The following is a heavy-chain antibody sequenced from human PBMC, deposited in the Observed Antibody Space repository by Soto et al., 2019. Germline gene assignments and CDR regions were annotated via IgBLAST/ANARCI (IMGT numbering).Heavy chain of an antibody. D-gene: IGHD5-18*01. J-gene: IGHJ6*02. CDR3: PRVRGYSWNYYYYGMDV. CDR2: IIPIFGTA. V-gene: IGHV1-69*06. CDR1: GGTFSSYA. Sequence: SVKVSCKASGGTFSSYAISWVRQAPGQGLEWMGGIIPIFGTANYAQKFQGRVTITADKSTSTAYMELSSLRSEDTAVYYCPRVRGYSWNYYYYGMDVWGQGTTVTVSS.